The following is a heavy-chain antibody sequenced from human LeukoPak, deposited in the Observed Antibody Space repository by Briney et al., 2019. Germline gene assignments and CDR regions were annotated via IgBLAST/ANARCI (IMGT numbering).Heavy chain of an antibody. J-gene: IGHJ5*02. CDR2: ISSSGSTI. CDR3: ARDTLQWLAIGWFDP. V-gene: IGHV3-11*01. Sequence: PGGSLRLSCAASGFTFSDYYMSWIRQAPGRGLEWVSYISSSGSTIYYADSVKGRFTISRDNAKNSLYLQMNSLRAEDTAVYYCARDTLQWLAIGWFDPWGQGTLVTVSS. CDR1: GFTFSDYY. D-gene: IGHD6-19*01.